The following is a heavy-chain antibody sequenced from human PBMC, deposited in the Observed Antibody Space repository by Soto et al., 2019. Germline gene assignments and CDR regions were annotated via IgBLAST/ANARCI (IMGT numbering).Heavy chain of an antibody. D-gene: IGHD3-10*01. J-gene: IGHJ6*02. Sequence: SETLSLTCAVYGGSFSGYYWSWIRQPPGKGPEWIGEINHSGSTNYNPSLKSRVTISVDTSKNQFSLKLSSVTAADTAVYYCARGHGYGSGRDYYYYGMDVWGQGTTVTVSS. CDR3: ARGHGYGSGRDYYYYGMDV. CDR1: GGSFSGYY. CDR2: INHSGST. V-gene: IGHV4-34*01.